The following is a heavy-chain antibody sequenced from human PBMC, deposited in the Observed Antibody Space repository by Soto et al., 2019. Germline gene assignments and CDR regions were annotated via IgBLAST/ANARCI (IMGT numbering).Heavy chain of an antibody. J-gene: IGHJ4*02. V-gene: IGHV3-7*02. CDR3: ARITYCSSSSCSPFDF. CDR1: GFTFSSYW. CDR2: IKQDGSEK. D-gene: IGHD2-2*01. Sequence: GGSLRLSCAASGFTFSSYWMSWVRQAPGKGLEWVANIKQDGSEKYCVDSVKGRFTISRDNAKNSLYLQMSSLRAEDTALYYCARITYCSSSSCSPFDFWGQGTQVTVSS.